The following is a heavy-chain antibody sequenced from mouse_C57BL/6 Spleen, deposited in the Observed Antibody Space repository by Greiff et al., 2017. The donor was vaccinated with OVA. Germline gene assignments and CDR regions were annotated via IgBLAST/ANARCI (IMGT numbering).Heavy chain of an antibody. V-gene: IGHV5-16*01. D-gene: IGHD2-2*01. CDR3: ARDPGGYEEGPFDY. CDR2: INYDGSST. Sequence: EVKLVESEGGLVQPGSSMKLSCTASGFTFSDYYMAWVRQVPEKGLEWVANINYDGSSTYYLDSLKSRFIISRDNAKNILYLQMSSLKSDDTATYYCARDPGGYEEGPFDYWGQGTTLTVSS. CDR1: GFTFSDYY. J-gene: IGHJ2*01.